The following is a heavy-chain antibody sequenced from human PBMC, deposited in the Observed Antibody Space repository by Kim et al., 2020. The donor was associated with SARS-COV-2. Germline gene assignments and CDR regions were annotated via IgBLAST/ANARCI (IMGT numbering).Heavy chain of an antibody. J-gene: IGHJ4*02. CDR3: ATTPVAVSGY. CDR1: GFTFSSYS. Sequence: WGSLRLSCAASGFTFSSYSMIWVRQAPGKGLEWVSSISGSSTYIYYADSFKDRFTISRDNAKNSLYLQMNSLRVEDTALYYCATTPVAVSGYWGQGTLVTVSS. D-gene: IGHD6-19*01. CDR2: ISGSSTYI. V-gene: IGHV3-21*01.